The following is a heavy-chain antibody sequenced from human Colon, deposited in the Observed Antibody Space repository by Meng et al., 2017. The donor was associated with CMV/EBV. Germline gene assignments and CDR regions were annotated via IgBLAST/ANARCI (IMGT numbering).Heavy chain of an antibody. Sequence: GGSLRLSCAASGFTFSSYAMSWVRQAPGKGPEWVSAISSSDGRTSYADSVRGRFTISRDNSKNTLYLQMNSLRAEDTALYYCARGMYNWNRLIFDYWGQGTLVTVSS. J-gene: IGHJ4*02. V-gene: IGHV3-23*01. CDR2: ISSSDGRT. CDR3: ARGMYNWNRLIFDY. D-gene: IGHD1-20*01. CDR1: GFTFSSYA.